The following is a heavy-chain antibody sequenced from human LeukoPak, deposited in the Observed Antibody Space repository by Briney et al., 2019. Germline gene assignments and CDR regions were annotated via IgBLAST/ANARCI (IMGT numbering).Heavy chain of an antibody. J-gene: IGHJ3*02. D-gene: IGHD6-19*01. V-gene: IGHV3-30*18. Sequence: GGSLGLSCAASGFTFSNHGMHWVRQAPGKGLEWVAVISYDGSNRYYADSVKGRFTISRDNSKNTLYLQMNSLRVEDTAVYYCAKNDEDQWLRSAFDIWGQGTMVTVSS. CDR2: ISYDGSNR. CDR3: AKNDEDQWLRSAFDI. CDR1: GFTFSNHG.